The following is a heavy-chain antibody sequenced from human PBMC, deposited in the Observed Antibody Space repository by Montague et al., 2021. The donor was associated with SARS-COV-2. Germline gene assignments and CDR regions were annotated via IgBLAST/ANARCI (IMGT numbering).Heavy chain of an antibody. D-gene: IGHD5-12*01. V-gene: IGHV4-39*01. Sequence: SKTLSLTCTVSGGSFSRSDYHWGWIRQSPGKGLEWIVSLYYTGTAYYNPSLKSRVDISVDTTRNQFSLRLSSVTAADTAVYYCARTVDSRSAGIFQHWGQGTLVTVSS. CDR2: LYYTGTA. CDR1: GGSFSRSDYH. J-gene: IGHJ1*01. CDR3: ARTVDSRSAGIFQH.